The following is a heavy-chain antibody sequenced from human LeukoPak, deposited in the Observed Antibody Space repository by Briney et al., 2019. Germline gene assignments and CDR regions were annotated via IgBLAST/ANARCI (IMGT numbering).Heavy chain of an antibody. CDR3: ASFPGGAISYFDY. D-gene: IGHD3-16*02. Sequence: PSETLSLTCTVSGGSISSYYWSWIRQPPGKGLEWIGYIYYSGSTNYNSSLKSRVTISVDTSKNHFSLKLGSVTAADTAVYYCASFPGGAISYFDYWGQGTLVTVPS. CDR2: IYYSGST. J-gene: IGHJ4*02. CDR1: GGSISSYY. V-gene: IGHV4-59*13.